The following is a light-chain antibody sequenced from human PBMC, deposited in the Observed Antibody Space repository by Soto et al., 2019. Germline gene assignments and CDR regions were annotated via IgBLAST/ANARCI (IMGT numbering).Light chain of an antibody. CDR1: QSLVYSDGNTY. V-gene: IGKV2-30*01. CDR3: MQATHWPLT. CDR2: KVS. J-gene: IGKJ4*01. Sequence: DVVKTQSPLSLPVTLGQPASISCRSNQSLVYSDGNTYLNWFQQRPGQSPRRLIYKVSNRDSGVPDRFGGSGSGTDFTLKISRVEAEDVGLYYCMQATHWPLTFGGGTKVELK.